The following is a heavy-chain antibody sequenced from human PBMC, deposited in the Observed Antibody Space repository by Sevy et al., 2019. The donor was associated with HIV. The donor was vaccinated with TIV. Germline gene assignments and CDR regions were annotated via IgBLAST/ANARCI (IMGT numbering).Heavy chain of an antibody. CDR3: VRAIAADGSF. Sequence: GGSLRLSCAASGFSLNSYWMSWVRQAPGKGVEWGANIKKDGSGKYYVASVKGRLTISRDNARNLLYLQMNSLRAEDTALYYCVRAIAADGSFWGQGTLVTVSS. CDR1: GFSLNSYW. D-gene: IGHD6-13*01. V-gene: IGHV3-7*01. J-gene: IGHJ4*02. CDR2: IKKDGSGK.